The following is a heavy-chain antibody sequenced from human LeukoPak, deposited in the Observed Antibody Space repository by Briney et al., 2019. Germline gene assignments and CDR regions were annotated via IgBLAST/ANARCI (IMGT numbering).Heavy chain of an antibody. CDR2: IKEDGNEK. CDR1: GFTFSDYW. CDR3: ARNRGGQQFDY. D-gene: IGHD1/OR15-1a*01. J-gene: IGHJ4*02. Sequence: GGSLRLSCAASGFTFSDYWVDWVRQAPGKGLEWVANIKEDGNEKNYLDSVRGRFTISRDNAKNSLYLQMNNLRVEDTAVYYCARNRGGQQFDYWGQATLVTVSS. V-gene: IGHV3-7*01.